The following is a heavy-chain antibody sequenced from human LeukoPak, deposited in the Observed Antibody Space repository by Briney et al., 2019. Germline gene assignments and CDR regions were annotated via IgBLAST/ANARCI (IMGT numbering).Heavy chain of an antibody. CDR2: IYYSGSS. D-gene: IGHD1-26*01. CDR1: GGSISSSSYY. J-gene: IGHJ4*02. Sequence: SETLSLTCSVSGGSISSSSYYWGWIRQPPGKGLEWVGTIYYSGSSSYNPSLKSRVTISIDTSKNQFSLKLSSVTAADTAVYYCARFNSGSYQHYFDYWGQGTLVTVSS. CDR3: ARFNSGSYQHYFDY. V-gene: IGHV4-39*07.